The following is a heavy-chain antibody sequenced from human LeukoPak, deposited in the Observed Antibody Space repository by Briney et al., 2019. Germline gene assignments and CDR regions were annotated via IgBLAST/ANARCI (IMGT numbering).Heavy chain of an antibody. V-gene: IGHV4-34*01. CDR2: INHSGST. Sequence: SETLSLTCGVYSGSFSGYYWSWIRQPPAKGLEWIGEINHSGSTNYNPSLKSRVTISVDTSKNQFSLKLSSVTAADTAVYYCASYYDFGSGYDYWGQGTLVTVSS. J-gene: IGHJ4*02. CDR1: SGSFSGYY. D-gene: IGHD3-3*01. CDR3: ASYYDFGSGYDY.